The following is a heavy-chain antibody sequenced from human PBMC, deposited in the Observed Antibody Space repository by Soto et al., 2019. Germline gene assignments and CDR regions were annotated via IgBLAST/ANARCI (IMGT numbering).Heavy chain of an antibody. CDR3: ARGGGYDILTGYKFGMDV. J-gene: IGHJ6*02. CDR1: GFTFSSYA. CDR2: ISYDGSNK. Sequence: GGSLRLSCAASGFTFSSYAMHWVRQAPGKGLEWVAVISYDGSNKYYADSVKGRFTISRDNSKNTLYLQMNSLRAEDTAVYYCARGGGYDILTGYKFGMDVWGQG. V-gene: IGHV3-30-3*01. D-gene: IGHD3-9*01.